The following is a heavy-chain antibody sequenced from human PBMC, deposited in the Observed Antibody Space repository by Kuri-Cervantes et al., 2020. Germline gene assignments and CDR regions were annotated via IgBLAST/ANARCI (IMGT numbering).Heavy chain of an antibody. CDR3: ARGGDMTPDI. D-gene: IGHD3-10*01. V-gene: IGHV4-59*01. CDR1: GGSISNYY. J-gene: IGHJ3*02. CDR2: IDYSGST. Sequence: SETLSLTCTVSGGSISNYYWSWIRQSPGKGLYWIGYIDYSGSTNYNPSLKSRVTISVDTSKNQFSLKLSSVTAADTAVYYCARGGDMTPDIWGQGTMVTVSS.